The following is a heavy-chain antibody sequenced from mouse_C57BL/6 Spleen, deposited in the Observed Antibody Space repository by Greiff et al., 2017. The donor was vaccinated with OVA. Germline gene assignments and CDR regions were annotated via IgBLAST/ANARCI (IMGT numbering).Heavy chain of an antibody. J-gene: IGHJ2*01. Sequence: EVKLMESGPGLVKPSQSLSLTCSVTGYSITSGYYWNWIRQFPGNKLEWMGYISYDGSNNYNPSLKNRISITRDTSKNQFFLKLNSVTTEDTATYYCARRTAQAYFDYWGQGTTLTVSS. D-gene: IGHD3-2*02. CDR1: GYSITSGYY. V-gene: IGHV3-6*01. CDR3: ARRTAQAYFDY. CDR2: ISYDGSN.